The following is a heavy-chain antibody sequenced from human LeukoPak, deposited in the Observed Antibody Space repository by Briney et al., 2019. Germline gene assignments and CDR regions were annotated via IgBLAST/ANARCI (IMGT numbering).Heavy chain of an antibody. CDR3: ANGGSIAVATPLDY. CDR2: ISGSGGST. J-gene: IGHJ4*02. D-gene: IGHD6-19*01. V-gene: IGHV3-23*01. CDR1: GFTFSSYV. Sequence: GGSLRLSCAASGFTFSSYVMSWVRQAPGKGLEWVSAISGSGGSTNSADSVKGRFTISRDNSKNTLYLQMNSLRAEDTAVYYCANGGSIAVATPLDYWGQGTLVTVSS.